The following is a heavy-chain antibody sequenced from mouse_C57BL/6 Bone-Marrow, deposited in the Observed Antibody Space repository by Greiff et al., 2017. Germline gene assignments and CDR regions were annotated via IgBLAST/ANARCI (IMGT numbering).Heavy chain of an antibody. J-gene: IGHJ4*01. Sequence: QVQLQQSGAELARPGASVKLSCKASGYTFTSYGISWVKQRTGQGLEWIGEIYPRSGNTYYNAKFKGKATLTADKSSSTAYMELRSLTSEDSAVYFCARFSYGNYFYAMDYWGQGTSVTVSS. V-gene: IGHV1-81*01. D-gene: IGHD2-1*01. CDR2: IYPRSGNT. CDR1: GYTFTSYG. CDR3: ARFSYGNYFYAMDY.